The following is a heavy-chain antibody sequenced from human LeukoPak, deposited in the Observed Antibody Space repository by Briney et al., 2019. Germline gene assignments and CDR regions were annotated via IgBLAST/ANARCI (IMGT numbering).Heavy chain of an antibody. J-gene: IGHJ3*02. Sequence: GGALRLSCAASGFTFRSYWMSWVRQAPGKGLEWVASIKQDGSEKYYVDSVKGGFTISRDNAKNFLYLQMNSLRTEDTAVYYCARDHARQPLLWFGELLNAFDIWGQGTMVTVSS. CDR2: IKQDGSEK. V-gene: IGHV3-7*01. D-gene: IGHD3-10*01. CDR3: ARDHARQPLLWFGELLNAFDI. CDR1: GFTFRSYW.